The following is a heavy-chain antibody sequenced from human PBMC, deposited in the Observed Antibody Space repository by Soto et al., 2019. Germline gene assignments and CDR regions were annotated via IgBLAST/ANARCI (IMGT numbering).Heavy chain of an antibody. D-gene: IGHD2-2*01. CDR3: ARVPPVVPAAILLYYYYMDV. CDR1: GYTFTSYD. V-gene: IGHV1-8*01. CDR2: MNPNSGNT. Sequence: ASVKVSCKASGYTFTSYDINWVRQATGQGLEWMGWMNPNSGNTGYAQKFQGRVTMTRNTSISTAYMELSSLRSEDTAMYYCARVPPVVPAAILLYYYYMDVWGKGTTVTVSS. J-gene: IGHJ6*03.